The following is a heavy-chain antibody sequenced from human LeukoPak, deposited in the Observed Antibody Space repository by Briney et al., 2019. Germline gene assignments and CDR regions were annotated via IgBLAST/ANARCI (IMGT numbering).Heavy chain of an antibody. J-gene: IGHJ4*02. CDR2: IYYSGST. V-gene: IGHV4-61*01. CDR1: GGSVSSDSYF. Sequence: SQTLSLTCTVSGGSVSSDSYFWTWIRQPPGKGLEWIGYIYYSGSTNYNPSLKSRVTISLDTSKSQISLKLSSVTAADTAVYYCARGQRRLQDYWGQGTLVTVSS. CDR3: ARGQRRLQDY.